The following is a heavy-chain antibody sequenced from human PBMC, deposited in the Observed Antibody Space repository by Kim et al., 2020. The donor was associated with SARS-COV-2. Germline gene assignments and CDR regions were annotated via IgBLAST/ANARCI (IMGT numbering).Heavy chain of an antibody. J-gene: IGHJ4*02. CDR3: VKDVGMVTLDN. Sequence: KYYAEAVKGQFTITRHNSKNTVYLEVNSLRDEDTAVYYCVKDVGMVTLDNWGQGALVTVSS. V-gene: IGHV3-30*02. D-gene: IGHD3-3*01. CDR2: K.